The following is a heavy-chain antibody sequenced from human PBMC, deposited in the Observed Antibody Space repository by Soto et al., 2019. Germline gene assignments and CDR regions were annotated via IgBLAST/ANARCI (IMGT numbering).Heavy chain of an antibody. V-gene: IGHV4-34*01. D-gene: IGHD2-2*01. CDR1: GGSFNDYY. CDR2: IKHSGLT. CDR3: ARVYSTTWSPDAFDI. Sequence: QVQLQQWGAGLLNLWEPLSLTCAVPGGSFNDYYGSGFRQPPGKGLEWIGEIKHSGLTNYNSSLKSRITMSVDTTKNRFSPKLSSVTAADTAVYYCARVYSTTWSPDAFDIWGQGTVVTVSS. J-gene: IGHJ3*02.